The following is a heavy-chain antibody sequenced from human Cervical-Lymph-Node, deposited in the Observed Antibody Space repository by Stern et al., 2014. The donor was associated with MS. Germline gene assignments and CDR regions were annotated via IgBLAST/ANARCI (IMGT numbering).Heavy chain of an antibody. D-gene: IGHD6-13*01. CDR3: ARDMGSSWLFDY. CDR1: KFTFRIHG. Sequence: VHLVESGGGVVQPGRSLRLSCAASKFTFRIHGMHWVRQPPGKGLEWVAVIWYDENSKYYTDSVKGRFTISRDNSKNTVYLQMNRLRAEATAVYYCARDMGSSWLFDYWGQGILVTVSS. V-gene: IGHV3-33*01. CDR2: IWYDENSK. J-gene: IGHJ4*02.